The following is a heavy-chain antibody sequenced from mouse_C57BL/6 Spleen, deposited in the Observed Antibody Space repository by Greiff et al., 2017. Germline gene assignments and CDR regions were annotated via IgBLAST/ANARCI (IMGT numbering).Heavy chain of an antibody. V-gene: IGHV1-61*01. CDR2: IYPSDSET. J-gene: IGHJ2*01. D-gene: IGHD1-1*01. Sequence: QVQLQQPGAELVRPGSSVKLSCKASGYTFTSYWMDWVKQRPGQGLEWIGNIYPSDSETHYNQKFKDKATLAVDKSSSTAYMQLSSLTSEDSAVYYWARVTTGTAYWGQGTTLTVAS. CDR3: ARVTTGTAY. CDR1: GYTFTSYW.